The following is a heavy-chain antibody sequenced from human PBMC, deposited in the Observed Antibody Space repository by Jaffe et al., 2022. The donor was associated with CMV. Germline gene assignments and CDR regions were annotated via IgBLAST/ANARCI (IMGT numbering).Heavy chain of an antibody. V-gene: IGHV3-7*01. CDR1: GFTFSSYW. CDR2: IKQDGSEK. CDR3: ARDEGGGSSGWYGRSWLYGMDV. D-gene: IGHD6-19*01. Sequence: EVQLVESGGGLVQPGGSLRLSCAASGFTFSSYWMSWVRQAPGKGLEWVANIKQDGSEKYYVDSVKGRFTISRDNAKNSLYLQMNSLRAEDTAVYYCARDEGGGSSGWYGRSWLYGMDVWGQGTTVTVSS. J-gene: IGHJ6*02.